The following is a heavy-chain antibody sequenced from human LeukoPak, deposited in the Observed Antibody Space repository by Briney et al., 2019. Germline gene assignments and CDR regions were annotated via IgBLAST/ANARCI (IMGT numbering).Heavy chain of an antibody. V-gene: IGHV3-23*01. CDR2: ISSSGGTT. CDR3: ARDIGPFCSGDSCYSVPYY. J-gene: IGHJ4*02. CDR1: GFTFSSYA. D-gene: IGHD2-15*01. Sequence: GESLRLSCAASGFTFSSYAMSWVRQAPGKGLEWVSGISSSGGTTYHADSVKGRFTIFRDNSKTTVYLQMNSLRAEDTAVYSCARDIGPFCSGDSCYSVPYYWGQGTLVTVSS.